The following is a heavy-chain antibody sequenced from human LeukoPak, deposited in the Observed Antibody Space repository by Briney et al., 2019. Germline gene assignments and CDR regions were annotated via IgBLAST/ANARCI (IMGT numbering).Heavy chain of an antibody. D-gene: IGHD2-2*01. CDR1: GGSISSYY. J-gene: IGHJ5*02. Sequence: PSETLSLTCTVSGGSISSYYWSWIRQPPGKGLEWLGYMYYSGNTNYSPSLKSRVTISVDTPKNQVSLKLSSVTAADTAVYYCAREEDIVVVPAASWGWFDPWGQGTLVTVSS. CDR3: AREEDIVVVPAASWGWFDP. V-gene: IGHV4-59*01. CDR2: MYYSGNT.